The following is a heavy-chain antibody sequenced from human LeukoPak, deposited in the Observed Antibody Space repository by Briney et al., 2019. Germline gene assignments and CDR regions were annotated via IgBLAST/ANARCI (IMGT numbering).Heavy chain of an antibody. D-gene: IGHD2-15*01. V-gene: IGHV5-51*01. CDR3: ARRVECSGGSCYPTFDY. J-gene: IGHJ4*02. CDR2: IYPGDSDT. CDR1: GYSFTSYW. Sequence: GESLKISCKGSGYSFTSYWIGWVRQMPGKGLEWMGIIYPGDSDTRYSPSFQGQVTISADKSISTAYLQWSSLKASDTAMYYCARRVECSGGSCYPTFDYWGQGTLVTVSS.